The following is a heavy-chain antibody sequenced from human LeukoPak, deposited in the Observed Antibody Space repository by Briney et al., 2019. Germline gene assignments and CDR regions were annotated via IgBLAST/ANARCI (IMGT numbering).Heavy chain of an antibody. CDR2: MRYDGTIK. D-gene: IGHD3-22*01. Sequence: GGSLRLSCATSGFAFSSYGMHWVRQAPGKGLEWVGFMRYDGTIKYYADSMKGRFTISRDNSKNTLYLQMNTLRADDTAVYYCAKNAATYYYDSSGYYDHFDYWGQGTLVTVSS. CDR3: AKNAATYYYDSSGYYDHFDY. J-gene: IGHJ4*02. CDR1: GFAFSSYG. V-gene: IGHV3-30*02.